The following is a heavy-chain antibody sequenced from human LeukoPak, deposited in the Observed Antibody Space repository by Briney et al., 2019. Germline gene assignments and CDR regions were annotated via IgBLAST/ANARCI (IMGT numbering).Heavy chain of an antibody. CDR3: ATRGGYYFDY. V-gene: IGHV3-21*01. CDR1: GFTFSTYS. CDR2: ISSGSSYI. J-gene: IGHJ4*02. Sequence: PGGSLRLSWAASGFTFSTYSMNWVRQAPEKGLGWVSSISSGSSYIYYADSVKGRFTISRDNAKNSLYLQMNSLRAEDTAVYCCATRGGYYFDYWGQRTLVTVSS. D-gene: IGHD3-16*01.